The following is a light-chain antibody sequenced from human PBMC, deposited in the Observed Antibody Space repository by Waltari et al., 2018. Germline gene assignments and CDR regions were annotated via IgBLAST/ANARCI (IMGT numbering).Light chain of an antibody. V-gene: IGLV3-19*01. CDR3: TSRDSSGDHLV. J-gene: IGLJ2*01. CDR1: SPRRLY. Sequence: SSELTQAPAVSLPLRPTVTIAFQGDSPRRLYPIPYQQKPGQAPLLVISAKNNRPSGIPDRFSGSSSGNTASLTITGAQAEDEADYYCTSRDSSGDHLVFGGGTRLTVL. CDR2: AKN.